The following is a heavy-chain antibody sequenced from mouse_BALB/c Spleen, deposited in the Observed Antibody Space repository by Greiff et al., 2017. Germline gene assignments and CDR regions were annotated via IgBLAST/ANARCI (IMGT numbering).Heavy chain of an antibody. CDR3: ARYSGYGDWYFDV. V-gene: IGHV5-17*02. CDR1: GFTFSSFG. Sequence: VQLQQSGGGLVQPGGSRKLSCAASGFTFSSFGMHWVRQAPEKGLEWVAYISSGSSTIYYADTVKGRFTISRDNPKNTLFLQMTSLRSEDTAMYYCARYSGYGDWYFDVWGAGTTVTVSS. CDR2: ISSGSSTI. D-gene: IGHD1-2*01. J-gene: IGHJ1*01.